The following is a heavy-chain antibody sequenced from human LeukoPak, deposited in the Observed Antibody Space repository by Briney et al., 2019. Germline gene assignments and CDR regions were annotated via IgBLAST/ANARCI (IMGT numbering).Heavy chain of an antibody. V-gene: IGHV3-48*03. CDR3: ARDLSSGWYLSSASYYFDY. J-gene: IGHJ4*02. CDR2: ISSSGSTV. CDR1: ELPFRNYE. Sequence: GGSLRLSCAASELPFRNYEMTWVRRAPGKGLEWVSYISSSGSTVYYADSVKGRFTISRDNAKNSLYLQMNSLRAEDTAVYYCARDLSSGWYLSSASYYFDYWGQGTLVTVSS. D-gene: IGHD6-19*01.